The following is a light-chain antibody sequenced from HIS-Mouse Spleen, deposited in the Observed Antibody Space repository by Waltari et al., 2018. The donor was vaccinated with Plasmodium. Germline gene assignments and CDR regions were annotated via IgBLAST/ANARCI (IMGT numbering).Light chain of an antibody. V-gene: IGLV3-10*01. CDR1: ALPKKY. Sequence: SYELPQPPSVSVSPGQTARITCSGDALPKKYAYWYQQKSGQAPVLFIYEDSKRPSGIPERFSGSSSGTMATLTISGAQVEDEADYYCYSTDSSGNHRVFGGGTKLTVL. CDR3: YSTDSSGNHRV. CDR2: EDS. J-gene: IGLJ3*02.